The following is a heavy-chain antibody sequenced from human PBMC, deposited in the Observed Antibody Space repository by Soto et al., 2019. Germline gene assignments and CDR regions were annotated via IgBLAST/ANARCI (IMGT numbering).Heavy chain of an antibody. D-gene: IGHD3-9*01. V-gene: IGHV4-30-4*01. Sequence: TLCLTCAFPCVSILSPDFSGTLSGKPPGKGLEWIGYIFYSGNTYYNPSLKSRITISVDTSKNQFSLKLRSVTAADTAVYYCARLYPYYDILTGSQIYGFDFWGQGTMVT. CDR2: IFYSGNT. J-gene: IGHJ3*01. CDR3: ARLYPYYDILTGSQIYGFDF. CDR1: CVSILSPDFS.